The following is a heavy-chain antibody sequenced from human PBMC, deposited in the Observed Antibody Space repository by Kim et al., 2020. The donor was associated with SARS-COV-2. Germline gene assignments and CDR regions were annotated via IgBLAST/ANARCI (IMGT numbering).Heavy chain of an antibody. CDR2: ISTNTGNT. D-gene: IGHD3-10*01. J-gene: IGHJ4*01. CDR3: AREMYVTYGVNYFDH. CDR1: GYTFTSYG. V-gene: IGHV7-4-1*02. Sequence: ASVKVSCKASGYTFTSYGMNWVRQAPGQGLEWMGWISTNTGNTNYAQGFTGRFVFSLDTSISTAYMQLSSLKADDTAVYYCAREMYVTYGVNYFDH.